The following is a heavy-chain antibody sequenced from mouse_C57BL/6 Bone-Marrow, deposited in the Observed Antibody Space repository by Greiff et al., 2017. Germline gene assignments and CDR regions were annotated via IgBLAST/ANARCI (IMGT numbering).Heavy chain of an antibody. D-gene: IGHD2-5*01. CDR3: TFYSNYYIDY. CDR1: GFNIKDDY. CDR2: IDPENGDT. Sequence: EVQLQQSGAELVRPGASVKLSCTASGFNIKDDYMHWVKQRPEQGLEWIGWIDPENGDTEYASKFQGKATITADTSSNTAYLQLSSLTSVDSAVYDCTFYSNYYIDYWGQGTTLTVSS. J-gene: IGHJ2*01. V-gene: IGHV14-4*01.